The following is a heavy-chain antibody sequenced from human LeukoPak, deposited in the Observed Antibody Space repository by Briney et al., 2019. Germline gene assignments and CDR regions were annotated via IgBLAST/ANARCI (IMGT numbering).Heavy chain of an antibody. D-gene: IGHD1-26*01. V-gene: IGHV3-66*01. Sequence: PGGSLRLSCAASGFTFSSYAMHWVRQAPGKGLEWVSVIYSGGRTEYADSVKGRFTISRDNSKNTLYLQMNSLRAEDTAVYYCARESGSYYGVTLDYWGQGTLVTVSS. CDR1: GFTFSSYA. CDR2: IYSGGRT. J-gene: IGHJ4*02. CDR3: ARESGSYYGVTLDY.